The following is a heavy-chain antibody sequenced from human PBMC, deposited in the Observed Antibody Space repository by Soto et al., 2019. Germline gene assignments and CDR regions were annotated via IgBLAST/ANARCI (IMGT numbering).Heavy chain of an antibody. CDR3: ATMATFGSLNWFEP. J-gene: IGHJ5*02. Sequence: ASVKVSCKASGYTFTNNDVSWVRQATGQGLEWMGRMNPGSGDTGYAQKFQGRVTMTRDISIATAYMELSSLRSDDAAIYYCATMATFGSLNWFEPWGQGTLVTVSS. CDR2: MNPGSGDT. V-gene: IGHV1-8*01. D-gene: IGHD3-10*01. CDR1: GYTFTNND.